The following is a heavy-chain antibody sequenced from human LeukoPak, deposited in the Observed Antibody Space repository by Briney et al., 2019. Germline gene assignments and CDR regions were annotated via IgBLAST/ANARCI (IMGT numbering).Heavy chain of an antibody. CDR3: AKYVPPTTVGTRFFDY. V-gene: IGHV3-23*01. CDR2: IGGDGGAI. CDR1: GFIFSSYA. J-gene: IGHJ4*02. Sequence: GGSLRLSCAASGFIFSSYAMTWVRQAPGKGLEWVSVIGGDGGAIQYADFVKGRFTISRDNSKNTLYLQMNSLGAEDTAVYYCAKYVPPTTVGTRFFDYWGQGTLVTVSS. D-gene: IGHD4-23*01.